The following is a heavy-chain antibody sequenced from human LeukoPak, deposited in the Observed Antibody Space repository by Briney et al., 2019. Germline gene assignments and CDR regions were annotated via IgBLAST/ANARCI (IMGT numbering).Heavy chain of an antibody. CDR3: ARDRGSSGLIDY. CDR1: GGSISSSSYY. CDR2: IYYSGST. V-gene: IGHV4-39*07. Sequence: PSETLSLTCTVSGGSISSSSYYWGWIRQPPGKGLEWIGSIYYSGSTYYNPSLKSRVTISVDTSKNQFSLKLSSVTAADTAVYYCARDRGSSGLIDYWGQGTLVTVSS. D-gene: IGHD6-19*01. J-gene: IGHJ4*02.